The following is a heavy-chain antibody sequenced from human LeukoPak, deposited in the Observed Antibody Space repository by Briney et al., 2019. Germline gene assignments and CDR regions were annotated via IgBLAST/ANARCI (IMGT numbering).Heavy chain of an antibody. Sequence: SVKVSCKASGYSFTRYGISWVRQAPGQGLEWMGGIIPIFGTANYAQKFQGRVTITADESTSTAYMELSSLRSEDTAVYYCARAHCSGGSCYSRYGMDVWGQGTTVTVSS. D-gene: IGHD2-15*01. CDR2: IIPIFGTA. CDR3: ARAHCSGGSCYSRYGMDV. V-gene: IGHV1-69*13. J-gene: IGHJ6*02. CDR1: GYSFTRYG.